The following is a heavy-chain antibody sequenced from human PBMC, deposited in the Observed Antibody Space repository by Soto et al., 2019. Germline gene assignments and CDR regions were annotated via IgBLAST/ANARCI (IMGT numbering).Heavy chain of an antibody. V-gene: IGHV3-23*01. CDR2: VSGSSTSGASA. J-gene: IGHJ2*01. CDR1: GFIFSSYG. D-gene: IGHD7-27*01. CDR3: AKGVWGYWYLDL. Sequence: EVQLLESGGDLVQPGGSLRLSCATSGFIFSSYGMTWFRQAPGKRLEWVAGVSGSSTSGASAYYADSVKGRFTISRDNSKNTLYLQMNSLRVEDTAIYYCAKGVWGYWYLDLWGRGTPVTVSS.